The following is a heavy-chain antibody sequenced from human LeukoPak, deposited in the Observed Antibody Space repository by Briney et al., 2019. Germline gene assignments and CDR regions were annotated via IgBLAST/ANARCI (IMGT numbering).Heavy chain of an antibody. CDR3: ALELVVPAALERLNAFDI. J-gene: IGHJ3*02. V-gene: IGHV4-34*01. D-gene: IGHD2-2*01. CDR2: INHSGGT. CDR1: GGSFSGFR. Sequence: SQTLSLTCTVSGGSFSGFRWHWIRQPPGKGPEWIGEINHSGGTTYNPSLKSRVTISVDTSKIQFSLNLTSVTAADTAVYYCALELVVPAALERLNAFDIWGHGTMVTVSS.